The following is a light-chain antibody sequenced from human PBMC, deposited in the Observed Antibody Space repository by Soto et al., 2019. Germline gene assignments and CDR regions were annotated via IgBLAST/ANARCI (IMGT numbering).Light chain of an antibody. V-gene: IGKV3-11*01. CDR2: DAS. Sequence: EIVLTQSPATLSLSPGERATLSCRASQSVSNYLAWYQQKPGQAPRLLIHDASYRATGIPARFSGSGSGTDFTLTISSLEPEDFAVYYCQQRSNWPPWTFGQGTKVEIK. CDR1: QSVSNY. J-gene: IGKJ1*01. CDR3: QQRSNWPPWT.